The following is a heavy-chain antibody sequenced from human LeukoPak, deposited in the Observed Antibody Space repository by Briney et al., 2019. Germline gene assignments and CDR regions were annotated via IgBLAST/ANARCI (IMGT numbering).Heavy chain of an antibody. Sequence: GGSLRLSCAASGFTFSSYWMSWVRQAPGKGLEWAANIKQDGSEKYYVDSVKGRFTISRDNAKNSLYLQMNSLRAEDTAVYYCARDAGYCSGGSCSDLFDYWGQGTLVTVSS. J-gene: IGHJ4*02. D-gene: IGHD2-15*01. CDR1: GFTFSSYW. CDR3: ARDAGYCSGGSCSDLFDY. V-gene: IGHV3-7*01. CDR2: IKQDGSEK.